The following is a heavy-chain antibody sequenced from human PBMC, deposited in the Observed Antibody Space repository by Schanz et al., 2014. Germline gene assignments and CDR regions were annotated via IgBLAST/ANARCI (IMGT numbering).Heavy chain of an antibody. D-gene: IGHD3-10*01. J-gene: IGHJ5*02. CDR3: ARGEFGRLFPTWFDP. CDR1: GFTFSSFS. Sequence: EVQLVESGGCLVQPGGSLRLSCVASGFTFSSFSMNWVRQTPEKGLEWVSYISTSSTTRYYAASLRGRFTISRDDAKNSVYLQMNSLRDEDTAVYYCARGEFGRLFPTWFDPWGQGTLVTVSS. CDR2: ISTSSTTR. V-gene: IGHV3-48*02.